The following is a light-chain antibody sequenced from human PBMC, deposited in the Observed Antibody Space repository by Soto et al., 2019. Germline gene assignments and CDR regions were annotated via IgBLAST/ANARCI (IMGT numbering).Light chain of an antibody. CDR2: AAS. Sequence: DIQMTQSPSSLSASVGDRVTITCRASQGIDNYLAWYQQRPGKVPKLLIYAASTLPSGAPSRFSGSGSGTDFTLTISSLQPEDVATYYCQKYNSAPFTFGPGIKVDIK. J-gene: IGKJ3*01. CDR3: QKYNSAPFT. V-gene: IGKV1-27*01. CDR1: QGIDNY.